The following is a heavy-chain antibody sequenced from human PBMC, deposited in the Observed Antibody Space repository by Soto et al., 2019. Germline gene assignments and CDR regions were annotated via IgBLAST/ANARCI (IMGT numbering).Heavy chain of an antibody. CDR1: GYTFTSYA. D-gene: IGHD4-17*01. V-gene: IGHV1-3*01. CDR3: ARESYDYGDYDYYYYYMDV. CDR2: INAGNGNT. J-gene: IGHJ6*03. Sequence: QVQLVQSGAEVKKPGASVKVSCKASGYTFTSYAMHWVRQAPGQRLEWMGWINAGNGNTKYSQKFQGRVTITRDTSASTAYMELSSLRSEDTAVYYCARESYDYGDYDYYYYYMDVWGKGTTVTVSS.